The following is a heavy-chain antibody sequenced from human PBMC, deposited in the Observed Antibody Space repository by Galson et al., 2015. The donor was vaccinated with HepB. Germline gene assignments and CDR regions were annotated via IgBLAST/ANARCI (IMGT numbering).Heavy chain of an antibody. Sequence: SLRLSCAASGFTFNTYSMHWVRQAPGKGLEYVSAINSNGDTXXYADSVKGRXIISRDNSKNMLYLQMGSLRPGDMAVYYCARASRWLQIGFDFWGQGALVTVSS. CDR1: GFTFNTYS. J-gene: IGHJ4*02. CDR3: ARASRWLQIGFDF. V-gene: IGHV3-64*02. CDR2: INSNGDTX. D-gene: IGHD5-24*01.